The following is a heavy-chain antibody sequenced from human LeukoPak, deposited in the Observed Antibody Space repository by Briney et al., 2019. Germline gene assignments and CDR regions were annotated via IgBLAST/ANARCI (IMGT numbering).Heavy chain of an antibody. V-gene: IGHV4-59*01. CDR1: GGSISSYY. CDR2: IYYSGST. D-gene: IGHD5-18*01. CDR3: ARVHSFGFPDY. Sequence: SETLSLTCTVSGGSISSYYWSWIRQPPGKGLEWIGYIYYSGSTNYNPSLKSRVTISVDTSKNQFSLKLSSVTAADTAVYYCARVHSFGFPDYWGQGTLVTVSS. J-gene: IGHJ4*02.